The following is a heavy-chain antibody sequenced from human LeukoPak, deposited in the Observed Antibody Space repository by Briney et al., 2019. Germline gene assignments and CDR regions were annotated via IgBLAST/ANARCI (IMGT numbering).Heavy chain of an antibody. Sequence: GGSLRLSCAASGFTFSRYAMSWVRQAPGKGLEWVSAISGSGGSTYYADSVKGRFTISRDNSKNTLYLQMNSLRAEDTAVYYCAKDGGYDLYYYYMDVWGKGTTVTVSS. CDR1: GFTFSRYA. D-gene: IGHD3-3*01. CDR2: ISGSGGST. CDR3: AKDGGYDLYYYYMDV. J-gene: IGHJ6*03. V-gene: IGHV3-23*01.